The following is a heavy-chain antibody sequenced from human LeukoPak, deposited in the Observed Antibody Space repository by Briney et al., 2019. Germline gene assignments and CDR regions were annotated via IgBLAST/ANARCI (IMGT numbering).Heavy chain of an antibody. CDR3: ARGDCSSTSCPTGFDP. Sequence: PSETLSLTCAVYSGSFSDYYWSWIRQPPGKGLEWIGEINHSGSTNYNPSLKSRVTFSVDTSKNQFSLKLSSVTAADTAVYYCARGDCSSTSCPTGFDPWGQGTLVTVSS. J-gene: IGHJ5*02. CDR1: SGSFSDYY. CDR2: INHSGST. V-gene: IGHV4-34*01. D-gene: IGHD2-2*01.